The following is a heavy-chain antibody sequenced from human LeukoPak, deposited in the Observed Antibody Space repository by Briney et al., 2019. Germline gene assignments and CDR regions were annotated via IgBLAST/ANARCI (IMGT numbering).Heavy chain of an antibody. CDR2: IYYSGST. CDR3: ARGPMGATNGRYYYYYMDV. V-gene: IGHV4-39*07. Sequence: PSETLSLTCTVSGGSISSSSYYWGWIRQPPGKGLEWIGSIYYSGSTYYNPSLKSRVTISVDTSKNQFSLKLSSVTAADTAVYYCARGPMGATNGRYYYYYMDVWGKGTTVTVSS. D-gene: IGHD1-26*01. CDR1: GGSISSSSYY. J-gene: IGHJ6*03.